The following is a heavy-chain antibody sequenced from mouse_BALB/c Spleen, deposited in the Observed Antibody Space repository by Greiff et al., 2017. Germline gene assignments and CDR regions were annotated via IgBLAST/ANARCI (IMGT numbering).Heavy chain of an antibody. Sequence: QVQLQQSGAELARPGASVKLSCKASGYTFTSYWMQWVKQRPGQGLEWIGAIYPGDGDTRYTQKFKGKATLTADKSSSTAYMQLSSLASEDSAVYYCARLNWDSDYWGQGTTLTVSA. D-gene: IGHD4-1*01. CDR1: GYTFTSYW. V-gene: IGHV1-87*01. J-gene: IGHJ2*01. CDR3: ARLNWDSDY. CDR2: IYPGDGDT.